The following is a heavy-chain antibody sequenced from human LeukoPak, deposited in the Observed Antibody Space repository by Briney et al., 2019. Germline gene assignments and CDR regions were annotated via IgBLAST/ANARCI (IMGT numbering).Heavy chain of an antibody. D-gene: IGHD3-22*01. V-gene: IGHV3-30-3*01. CDR3: ARGSSGYSYYFDY. Sequence: GRSLRLSCAASGFTLTSYAMHWVRHAPGKGMEWMAVISYDGSIKYYVDSVKGRFTISRDNSETTLYLQMNSLRAEDTAVYYCARGSSGYSYYFDYWGQGTLVSVSS. CDR1: GFTLTSYA. J-gene: IGHJ4*02. CDR2: ISYDGSIK.